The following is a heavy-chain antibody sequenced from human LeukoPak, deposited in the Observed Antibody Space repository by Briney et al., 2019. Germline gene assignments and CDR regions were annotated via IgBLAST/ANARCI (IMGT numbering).Heavy chain of an antibody. CDR1: GFTFSSYS. CDR2: ISSSSSYI. J-gene: IGHJ5*02. CDR3: ARDPGWDFWSGYKSGVSDWFDP. Sequence: GGSLRLSCAASGFTFSSYSMNWVRQAPEKGLEWVSSISSSSSYIYYADSVKGRFTISRDNAKNSLYLQMNSLRAEDTAVYYCARDPGWDFWSGYKSGVSDWFDPWGQGTLVTVSS. D-gene: IGHD3-3*01. V-gene: IGHV3-21*01.